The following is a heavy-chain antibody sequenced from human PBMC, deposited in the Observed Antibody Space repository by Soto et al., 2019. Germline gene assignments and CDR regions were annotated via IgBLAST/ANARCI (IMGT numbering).Heavy chain of an antibody. CDR2: MDPNRGST. CDR1: ASTFPSYD. D-gene: IGHD3-3*01. Sequence: DSLKPSCNASASTFPSYDINGVRQVPGQGLEWLGWMDPNRGSTGYAQNFQGSVTMTRNISRNTAHMELSSLRSEDTAGYYCARGRKFDFWRKGLAVRGQGTTDTGSS. CDR3: ARGRKFDFWRKGLAV. J-gene: IGHJ6*02. V-gene: IGHV1-8*01.